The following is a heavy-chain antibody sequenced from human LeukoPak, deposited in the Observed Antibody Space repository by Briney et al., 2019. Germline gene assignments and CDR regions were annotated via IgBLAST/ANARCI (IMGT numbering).Heavy chain of an antibody. Sequence: GGSLRLSCAASEFTFSNYAMSWVRQAPGKGPEWVSALSGSGGSTYYAGSVKGRFTISRDNSKNTLYLQMNSLRAEDTAVYYCAKDRRYCGGDCYSRSFDYWGQGTLVTVSS. J-gene: IGHJ4*02. CDR1: EFTFSNYA. V-gene: IGHV3-23*01. D-gene: IGHD2-21*01. CDR3: AKDRRYCGGDCYSRSFDY. CDR2: LSGSGGST.